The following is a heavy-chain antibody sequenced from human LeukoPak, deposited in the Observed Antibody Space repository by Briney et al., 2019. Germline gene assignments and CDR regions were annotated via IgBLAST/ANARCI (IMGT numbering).Heavy chain of an antibody. CDR3: AKRGVVIRVILVGFHKEAYYFDS. CDR1: GITLSNYG. Sequence: GGSLRLSCAVSGITLSNYGMSWVRQAPGKGLEWVAGISDSGGSTNYADSAKGRFTISRDSPKNTLYLQMNSLRAEDTAVYFCAKRGVVIRVILVGFHKEAYYFDSWGQGALVTVSS. D-gene: IGHD3-22*01. V-gene: IGHV3-23*01. CDR2: ISDSGGST. J-gene: IGHJ4*02.